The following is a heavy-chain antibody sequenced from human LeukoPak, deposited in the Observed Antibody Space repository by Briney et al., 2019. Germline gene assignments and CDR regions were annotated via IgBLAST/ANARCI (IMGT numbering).Heavy chain of an antibody. CDR3: IRVVGADDLSWFDP. J-gene: IGHJ5*02. Sequence: GGSLRLSCAASGFTFGDYPMSWVRQAPGKGLEWVGFIRRKAYGGTSEYAASVKGRFTISRDDSTNIAYVQMNSLKTEDTAVYYCIRVVGADDLSWFDPWGQGTLVTVSS. V-gene: IGHV3-49*04. D-gene: IGHD1-26*01. CDR2: IRRKAYGGTS. CDR1: GFTFGDYP.